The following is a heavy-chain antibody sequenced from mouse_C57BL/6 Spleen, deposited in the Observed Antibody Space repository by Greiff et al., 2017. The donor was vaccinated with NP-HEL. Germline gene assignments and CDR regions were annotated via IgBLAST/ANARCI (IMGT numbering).Heavy chain of an antibody. J-gene: IGHJ3*01. CDR2: ISDGGSYT. V-gene: IGHV5-4*03. CDR1: GFTFSSYA. CDR3: ARAITTTGFAY. D-gene: IGHD1-1*01. Sequence: EVKLMESGGGLVKPGGSLKLSCAASGFTFSSYAMSWVRQTPEKRLEWVATISDGGSYTYYPDNVKGRFTISRDNAKNNLYLQMSHLKSEDTAMYYCARAITTTGFAYWGQGTLVTVSA.